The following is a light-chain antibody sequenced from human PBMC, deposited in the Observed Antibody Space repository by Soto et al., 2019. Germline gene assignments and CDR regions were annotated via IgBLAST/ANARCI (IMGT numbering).Light chain of an antibody. J-gene: IGKJ3*01. V-gene: IGKV1-33*01. CDR1: QDISSY. CDR3: QQYYRGIT. CDR2: DAS. Sequence: DNQMTQSPSSLSASVGDRVTVTCQASQDISSYLNWYQQKSGKAPKLLICDASNLEAGVPSRFSGSGSETDFTFTISSLQPEDIATYYCQQYYRGITFGPGTKVDIK.